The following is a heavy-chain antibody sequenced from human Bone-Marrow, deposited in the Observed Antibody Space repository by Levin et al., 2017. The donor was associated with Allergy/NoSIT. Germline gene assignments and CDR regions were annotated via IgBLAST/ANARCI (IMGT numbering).Heavy chain of an antibody. V-gene: IGHV3-21*01. D-gene: IGHD6-13*01. CDR2: ISSSSSYI. CDR1: GFTFSSYS. Sequence: GGSLRLSCAASGFTFSSYSMNWVRQAPGKGLEWVSSISSSSSYIYYADSVKGRFTISRDNAKNSLYLQMNSLRAEDTAVYYCARRIAAAGNNPAHYYYYGMDVWGQGTTVTVSS. CDR3: ARRIAAAGNNPAHYYYYGMDV. J-gene: IGHJ6*02.